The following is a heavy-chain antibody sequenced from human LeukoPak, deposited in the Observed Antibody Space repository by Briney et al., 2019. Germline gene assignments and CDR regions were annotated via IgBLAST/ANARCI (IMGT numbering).Heavy chain of an antibody. V-gene: IGHV3-48*02. Sequence: GGSLRLSCAASGFTFSSYSMNWVRQALGKGLEWVSYISSSSSTIYYADSVKGRFTISRDNAKNSLYLQMNSLRDEDTAVYYCARVSQRQHLDYYYGMDVWGQGTTVTVSS. CDR2: ISSSSSTI. J-gene: IGHJ6*02. CDR1: GFTFSSYS. CDR3: ARVSQRQHLDYYYGMDV.